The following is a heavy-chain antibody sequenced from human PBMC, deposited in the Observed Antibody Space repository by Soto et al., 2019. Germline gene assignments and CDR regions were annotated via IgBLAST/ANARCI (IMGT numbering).Heavy chain of an antibody. Sequence: SVKVSCKASGGTFSSYTIGWVRQAPGQGLEWMGRIIPILGIANYAQKFQGRVTITADKSTSTAYMELSSLRSEDTAVYYCARKGWRMVRGVTNRAQEDYGMDVWGQGTTVTVSS. CDR2: IIPILGIA. V-gene: IGHV1-69*02. CDR3: ARKGWRMVRGVTNRAQEDYGMDV. J-gene: IGHJ6*02. D-gene: IGHD3-10*01. CDR1: GGTFSSYT.